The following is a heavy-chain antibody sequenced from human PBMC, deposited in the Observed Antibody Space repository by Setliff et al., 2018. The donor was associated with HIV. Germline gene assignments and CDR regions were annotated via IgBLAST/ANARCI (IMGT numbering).Heavy chain of an antibody. CDR3: ARDCRVGWVFAYGMDV. V-gene: IGHV1-2*02. D-gene: IGHD6-13*01. J-gene: IGHJ6*02. CDR1: GYTFTDYY. Sequence: GASVKVSCKASGYTFTDYYIHWVRQAPGQGLEWMGWIYPNTGGTNYAQKFQGRVTMTRDTSISTVYMELSSLRSDDTAVYYCARDCRVGWVFAYGMDVWGQGTLVTVSS. CDR2: IYPNTGGT.